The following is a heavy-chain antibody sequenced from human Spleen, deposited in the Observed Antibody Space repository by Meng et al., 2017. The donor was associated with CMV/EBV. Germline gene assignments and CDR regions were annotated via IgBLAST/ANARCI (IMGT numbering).Heavy chain of an antibody. V-gene: IGHV4-4*07. CDR3: AGSRPGGGACDY. Sequence: QVQIPESGPGLVKPSETLSPTCIVSGASIKNYHWNWVRQPAGQGLEWIGLIQVIGHTVYNPSLKSRVTVSLDASKSQFSLTLYSVTAADTATYYCAGSRPGGGACDYWGQGILVTVSS. CDR2: IQVIGHT. J-gene: IGHJ4*02. CDR1: GASIKNYH. D-gene: IGHD3-16*01.